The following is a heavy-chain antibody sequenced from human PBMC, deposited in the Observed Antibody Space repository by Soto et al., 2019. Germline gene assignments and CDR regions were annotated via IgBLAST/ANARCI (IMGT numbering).Heavy chain of an antibody. D-gene: IGHD2-21*02. J-gene: IGHJ4*02. CDR1: GYTFTTAD. CDR3: ARAKRTLSTCDV. CDR2: INPNPGDT. V-gene: IGHV1-8*01. Sequence: QVQLLQSGAEVKKPGASVKVSCKASGYTFTTADLNWVRQAPGQGLEWMGWINPNPGDTGYAQKFQGRLPMPRDTSIGTAYMELSNLRSEDTAFYFCARAKRTLSTCDVWGQGTLVTVSS.